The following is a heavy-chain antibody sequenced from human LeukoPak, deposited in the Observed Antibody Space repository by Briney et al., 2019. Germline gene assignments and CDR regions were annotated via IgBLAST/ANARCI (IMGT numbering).Heavy chain of an antibody. D-gene: IGHD6-6*01. CDR2: IHYSGST. Sequence: SETLSLTCTVSGGSTSSSNYIWGWIRHPPGEGLEWIGSIHYSGSTYYNPSLKSRVTISVNTSKNLLALKLSSVTAADTAVYYCARQVSSIIGRPFDYWGQGTQVTVSS. J-gene: IGHJ4*02. V-gene: IGHV4-39*01. CDR1: GGSTSSSNYI. CDR3: ARQVSSIIGRPFDY.